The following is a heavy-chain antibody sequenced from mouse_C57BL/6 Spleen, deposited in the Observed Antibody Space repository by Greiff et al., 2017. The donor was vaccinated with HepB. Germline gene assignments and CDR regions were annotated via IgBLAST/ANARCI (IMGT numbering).Heavy chain of an antibody. D-gene: IGHD2-2*01. Sequence: VQLQQPGAELVRPGSSVKLSCKASGYTFTSYWMHWVKQRPIQGLEWIGNIDPSDSETHYNQKFKDKATLTADKSSSTAYMQLSSLTSEDSAVYYCARDYGYDGYFDYWGQGTTLTVSS. J-gene: IGHJ2*01. CDR1: GYTFTSYW. V-gene: IGHV1-52*01. CDR2: IDPSDSET. CDR3: ARDYGYDGYFDY.